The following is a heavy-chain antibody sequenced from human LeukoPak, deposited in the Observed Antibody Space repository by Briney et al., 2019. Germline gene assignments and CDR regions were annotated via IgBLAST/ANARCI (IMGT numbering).Heavy chain of an antibody. J-gene: IGHJ4*02. CDR1: GFTVSSNY. CDR3: VRGPTYYYDSSAYAEFDY. Sequence: GGSLRLSCAASGFTVSSNYMSWVRQAPGKGLEWVSVIYSGGTTYYADSVKGRFTISRDNSKNTLYLQMNSLRGEDTAVYYCVRGPTYYYDSSAYAEFDYWRQGTLVSVSS. D-gene: IGHD3-22*01. V-gene: IGHV3-53*01. CDR2: IYSGGTT.